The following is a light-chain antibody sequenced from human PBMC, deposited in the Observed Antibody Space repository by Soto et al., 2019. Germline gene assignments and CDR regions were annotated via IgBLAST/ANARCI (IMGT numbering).Light chain of an antibody. CDR1: QGIRND. J-gene: IGKJ4*01. Sequence: AIQMAQSPSCLGASVGERVTLTCRASQGIRNDLGWYQQKPGKAPKLLIYAASSLQSGVPSRFCGSGSGTDFTLTISSLQPEDFATYYCLQDYNYPLTFGGGTKVDIK. CDR3: LQDYNYPLT. CDR2: AAS. V-gene: IGKV1-6*01.